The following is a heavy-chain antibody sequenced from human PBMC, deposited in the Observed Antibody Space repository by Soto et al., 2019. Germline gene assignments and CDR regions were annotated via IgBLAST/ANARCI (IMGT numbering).Heavy chain of an antibody. CDR3: ARDRRRIAARLGYYYSGMDV. D-gene: IGHD6-6*01. V-gene: IGHV6-1*01. CDR1: GDSVSSNSAA. Sequence: SQTLSLTCVISGDSVSSNSAAWNWIRQSPSRGLEWLGRTYYRSKRYNDYAVSVKSRISINPDTSKNQFSLQLNSMTPEDTAVYYCARDRRRIAARLGYYYSGMDVWGQGTTVTVSS. CDR2: TYYRSKRYN. J-gene: IGHJ6*02.